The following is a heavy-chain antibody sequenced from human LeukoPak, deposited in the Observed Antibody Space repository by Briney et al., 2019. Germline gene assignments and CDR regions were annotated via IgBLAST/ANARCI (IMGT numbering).Heavy chain of an antibody. CDR1: GFTFSSYI. Sequence: GGALRLSCAASGFTFSSYIMSWVRQAPGKGLEWVSLIGGSGDSTYYADSVKGRFTISRDNSKHTLYLRMNSLRADDTAVYYCAKEGPGGGGYFDDWGQGTLVTVSS. CDR2: IGGSGDST. J-gene: IGHJ4*02. D-gene: IGHD3-10*01. V-gene: IGHV3-23*01. CDR3: AKEGPGGGGYFDD.